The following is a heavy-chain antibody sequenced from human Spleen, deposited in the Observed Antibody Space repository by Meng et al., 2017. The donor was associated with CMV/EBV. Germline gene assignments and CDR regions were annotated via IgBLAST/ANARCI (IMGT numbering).Heavy chain of an antibody. CDR2: INHSGTT. Sequence: FSGYCWSWIRQSPGKGLEWIGKINHSGTTNYNPSLKSRVTISIDTSKNQFSLKLKSVTAADTALYYCARGTPRRGGWGYRSGWYHFDYWGQGALVTVSS. V-gene: IGHV4-34*01. CDR1: FSGYC. J-gene: IGHJ4*02. CDR3: ARGTPRRGGWGYRSGWYHFDY. D-gene: IGHD6-19*01.